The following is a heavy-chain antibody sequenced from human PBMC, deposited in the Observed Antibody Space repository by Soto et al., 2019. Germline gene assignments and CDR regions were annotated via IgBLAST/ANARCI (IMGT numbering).Heavy chain of an antibody. J-gene: IGHJ4*02. D-gene: IGHD1-7*01. Sequence: QITLKESGPTLVKPTQTLTLTCTFSGFSLSTSGVGVGWIRQPPGKALEWLALIYWNDDKRYSPSLKSRLTLTKYTSKNQVVLTLTNMDPVDTATYCCAHRREHIGNWNYVDYFDFWGQGTLVNVSS. CDR1: GFSLSTSGVG. CDR2: IYWNDDK. V-gene: IGHV2-5*01. CDR3: AHRREHIGNWNYVDYFDF.